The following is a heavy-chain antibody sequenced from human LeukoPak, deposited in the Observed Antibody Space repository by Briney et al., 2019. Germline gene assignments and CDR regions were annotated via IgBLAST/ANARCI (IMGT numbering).Heavy chain of an antibody. D-gene: IGHD6-6*01. V-gene: IGHV3-30-3*01. CDR2: ISYDGSNK. CDR1: GFTFSSYA. Sequence: GGSLRLSCAASGFTFSSYAMHWVRQAPGKGLEWVAVISYDGSNKYYADSVKGRFTISRDKSKNTLYLQMNSLRAEDTAVYYCVKETDEYSSSSSDYWGQGTLVTVSS. J-gene: IGHJ4*02. CDR3: VKETDEYSSSSSDY.